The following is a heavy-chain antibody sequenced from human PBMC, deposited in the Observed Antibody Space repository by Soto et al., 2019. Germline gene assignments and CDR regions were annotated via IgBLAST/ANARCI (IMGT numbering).Heavy chain of an antibody. CDR2: IKSKTDGGTT. J-gene: IGHJ6*02. CDR1: GFTSSNAW. D-gene: IGHD2-8*01. CDR3: TTDESGGIVLMVYAPDYYGMDV. Sequence: GGSLRLSCAASGFTSSNAWMSWVRQAPGKGLEWVGRIKSKTDGGTTDYAAPVKGRFTVSRDDSKNTLYLQMNSLKTEDTAVYYCTTDESGGIVLMVYAPDYYGMDVWGQGTTVTVSS. V-gene: IGHV3-15*01.